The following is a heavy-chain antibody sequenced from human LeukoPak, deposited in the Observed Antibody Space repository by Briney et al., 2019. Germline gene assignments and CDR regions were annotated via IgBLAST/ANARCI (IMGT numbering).Heavy chain of an antibody. CDR3: ARELPQFLTPNKVRGVINGDY. D-gene: IGHD3-10*01. Sequence: TSETLSLTCTVSGGSISSSSYYWGWIRQPPGKGLEWIGSIYYSGSTYYNPSLKSRVTISVDTSKNQFSLKLSSVTAADTAVYYCARELPQFLTPNKVRGVINGDYWGQGTLVTVSS. CDR1: GGSISSSSYY. V-gene: IGHV4-39*07. J-gene: IGHJ4*02. CDR2: IYYSGST.